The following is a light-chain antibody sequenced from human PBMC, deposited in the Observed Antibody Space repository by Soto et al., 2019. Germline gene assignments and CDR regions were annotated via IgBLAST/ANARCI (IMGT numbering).Light chain of an antibody. CDR1: QSISSSY. J-gene: IGKJ3*01. Sequence: EIVLTQSPGTLSLSPGERATLSCRASQSISSSYLAWYQHKPGQAPRLLLFATSIRAAGIPVRITGSGSGTHFPLSIIRLEPEDFAVYYCQQYDTSPFTFGPGTKVDIK. CDR3: QQYDTSPFT. V-gene: IGKV3-20*01. CDR2: ATS.